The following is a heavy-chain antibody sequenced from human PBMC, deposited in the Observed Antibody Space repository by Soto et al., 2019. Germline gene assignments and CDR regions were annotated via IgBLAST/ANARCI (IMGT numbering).Heavy chain of an antibody. CDR2: THYSGST. J-gene: IGHJ6*02. Sequence: QVQLQESGPGLVKPSQTLSLICTVSGGSISGGDYYWSWIRQPPGKGLEWMGYTHYSGSTYYNPSLKSRVIILVDTSKNQFSLKVTSVTAADTAVYFCARTRARGMDVWGQGTTVTVSS. V-gene: IGHV4-30-4*01. CDR3: ARTRARGMDV. CDR1: GGSISGGDYY.